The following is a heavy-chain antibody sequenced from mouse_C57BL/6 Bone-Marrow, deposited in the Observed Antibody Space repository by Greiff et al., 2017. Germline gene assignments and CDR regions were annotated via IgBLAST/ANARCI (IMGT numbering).Heavy chain of an antibody. V-gene: IGHV5-4*01. J-gene: IGHJ2*01. D-gene: IGHD3-1*01. CDR3: ARDRAYLYYFDY. Sequence: EVQVVESGGGLVKPGGSLKLSCAASGFTFSSYAMSWVRQTPEKRLEWVATISDGGSYTYYPDNVKGRFTISRDKAKNNLYLQMSHLKSEDTAMYYCARDRAYLYYFDYWGQGTTLTVSS. CDR2: ISDGGSYT. CDR1: GFTFSSYA.